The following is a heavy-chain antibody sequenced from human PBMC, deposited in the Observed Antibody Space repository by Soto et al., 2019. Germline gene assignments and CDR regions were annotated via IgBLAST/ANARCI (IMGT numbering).Heavy chain of an antibody. D-gene: IGHD4-4*01. CDR1: GFTFRNSG. J-gene: IGHJ6*02. CDR3: ARDMDSNYDGMDV. Sequence: QVNLVQSGGGLVQPGRSLRLSCEASGFTFRNSGMEWIRQAPGKGLERVARIWYDGSSQYYADSVKGRFTISRDNSKNTLYMEMNSVRVEDTAVYYCARDMDSNYDGMDVWGQGTTVIVSS. V-gene: IGHV3-30*19. CDR2: IWYDGSSQ.